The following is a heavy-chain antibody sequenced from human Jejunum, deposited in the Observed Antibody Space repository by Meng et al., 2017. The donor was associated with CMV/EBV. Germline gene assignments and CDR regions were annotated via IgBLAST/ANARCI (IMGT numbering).Heavy chain of an antibody. CDR1: GFTFSNYR. J-gene: IGHJ4*02. Sequence: CAASGFTFSNYRMNWVRQAPGKGLEWVSSISISGYKYYADSVKGRFTISRDTAENSLFLQMNSLGAEDTAVYYCARVLKGGTYFDNWGQGTQVTVSS. D-gene: IGHD1-26*01. CDR3: ARVLKGGTYFDN. CDR2: ISISGYK. V-gene: IGHV3-21*01.